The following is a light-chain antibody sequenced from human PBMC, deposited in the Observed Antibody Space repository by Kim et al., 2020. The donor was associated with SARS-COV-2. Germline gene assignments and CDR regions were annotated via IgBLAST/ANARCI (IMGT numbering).Light chain of an antibody. CDR1: QGISSY. J-gene: IGKJ4*01. Sequence: IQLTQSPSFLSASVGDRVTITCRASQGISSYLAWYQQKPGKAPKLLIYAASTLQSGVPSRFSGSGSGTEFTRTISSLQPEDFATYCCQQLNSYPRLTFGGGTKVDIK. V-gene: IGKV1-9*01. CDR2: AAS. CDR3: QQLNSYPRLT.